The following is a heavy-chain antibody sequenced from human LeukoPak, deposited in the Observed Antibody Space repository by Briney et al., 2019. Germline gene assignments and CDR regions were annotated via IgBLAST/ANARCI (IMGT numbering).Heavy chain of an antibody. J-gene: IGHJ4*02. V-gene: IGHV4-30-4*08. Sequence: PSETLSLTCTVSGGSISSGDYYWSWIRQPPGKGLEWIGYIYYSGSTYYNPSLKSRVTTSVDTSKNQFSLKLSSVTAADTAVYYCARGFRYCSSTSCYPYFDYWGQGTLVTVSS. D-gene: IGHD2-2*01. CDR1: GGSISSGDYY. CDR3: ARGFRYCSSTSCYPYFDY. CDR2: IYYSGST.